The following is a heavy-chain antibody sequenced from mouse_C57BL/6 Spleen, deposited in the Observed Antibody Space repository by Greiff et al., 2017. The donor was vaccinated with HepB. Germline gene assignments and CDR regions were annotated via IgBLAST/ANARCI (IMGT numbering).Heavy chain of an antibody. V-gene: IGHV1-26*01. CDR3: ARSGRQLRVMDY. CDR1: GYTFTDYY. D-gene: IGHD3-2*02. CDR2: INPNNGGT. J-gene: IGHJ4*01. Sequence: EVQLQQSGPELVKPGASVKISCKASGYTFTDYYMNWVKQSHGKSLEWIGDINPNNGGTSYNQKFKGKATLTVDKSSSTAYMELRSLTSEDSAVYYCARSGRQLRVMDYWGQGTSVTVSS.